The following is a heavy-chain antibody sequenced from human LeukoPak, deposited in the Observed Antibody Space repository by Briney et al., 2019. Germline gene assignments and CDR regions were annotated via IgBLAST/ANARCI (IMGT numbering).Heavy chain of an antibody. J-gene: IGHJ5*02. CDR2: IYYSGST. CDR3: ARYLRYQLSNWFDP. D-gene: IGHD2-2*01. V-gene: IGHV4-59*01. CDR1: GGSISSYY. Sequence: SETLSLTCTVSGGSISSYYWSWIRQPPGKGLEWIGYIYYSGSTNYNPSLKSRVTISVDMSKNQFSLKLTSVTTADTAVYYCARYLRYQLSNWFDPWGQGTLVTVSS.